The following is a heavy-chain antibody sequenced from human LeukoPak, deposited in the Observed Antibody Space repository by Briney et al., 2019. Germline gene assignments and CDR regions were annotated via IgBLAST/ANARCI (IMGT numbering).Heavy chain of an antibody. V-gene: IGHV4-39*01. CDR1: GGSISSSSYY. J-gene: IGHJ5*02. D-gene: IGHD2-2*01. CDR3: ARQYCSSTSCYYRAWFLGWFDP. Sequence: SETLSLTCTVSGGSISSSSYYWGWIRQPPGKGLEWIGSIYYSGSTYYNPSLKSRVTISVDTSKNQFSLKLSSVTAADTAVYYCARQYCSSTSCYYRAWFLGWFDPWGQGTLVTVSS. CDR2: IYYSGST.